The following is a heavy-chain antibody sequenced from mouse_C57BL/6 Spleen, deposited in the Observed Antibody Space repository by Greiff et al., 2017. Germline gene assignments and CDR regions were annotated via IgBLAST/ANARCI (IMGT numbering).Heavy chain of an antibody. J-gene: IGHJ1*03. CDR1: GFTFSDFY. D-gene: IGHD2-4*01. CDR3: ARDAGYDYLGAYWYFDV. Sequence: VKLVESGGGLVQSGRSLRLSCATSGFTFSDFYMEWVRQAPGKGLEWIAASRNKANDYTTEYSASVKGRFIVSRDTSQSILYLQMNALRAEDTAIYYCARDAGYDYLGAYWYFDVWGTGTTVTVSS. V-gene: IGHV7-1*01. CDR2: SRNKANDYTT.